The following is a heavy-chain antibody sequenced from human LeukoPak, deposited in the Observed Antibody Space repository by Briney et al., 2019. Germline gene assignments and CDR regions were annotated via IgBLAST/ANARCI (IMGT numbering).Heavy chain of an antibody. Sequence: GGSLRLSCTPSGSTFSTSGMHWVRQAPGKGLEWVGFLQYDGTEKYYADSVRGRFTISRDNSKNTLYLQMDSLRAEDTAVYYCARESSSIAIGALDFWGQGTLVIVSS. J-gene: IGHJ4*02. V-gene: IGHV3-30*02. CDR3: ARESSSIAIGALDF. CDR2: LQYDGTEK. CDR1: GSTFSTSG. D-gene: IGHD6-13*01.